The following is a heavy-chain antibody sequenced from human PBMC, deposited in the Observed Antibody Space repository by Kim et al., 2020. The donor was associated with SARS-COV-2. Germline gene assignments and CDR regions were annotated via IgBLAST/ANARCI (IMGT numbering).Heavy chain of an antibody. CDR3: ARDIFSGYSSGQFDY. CDR2: IYYSGST. Sequence: SETLSLTCTVSGGSISSYYWSWIRQPPGKGLEWIGYIYYSGSTNYNPSLKSRVTISVDTSKNQFSLKLSSVTAADTAVYYCARDIFSGYSSGQFDYWGQGTLVTVSS. CDR1: GGSISSYY. D-gene: IGHD6-19*01. J-gene: IGHJ4*02. V-gene: IGHV4-59*01.